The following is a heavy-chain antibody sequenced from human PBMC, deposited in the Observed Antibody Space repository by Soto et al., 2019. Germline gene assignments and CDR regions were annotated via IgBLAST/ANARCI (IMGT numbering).Heavy chain of an antibody. D-gene: IGHD6-13*01. CDR2: ISGYNGNT. V-gene: IGHV1-18*01. CDR1: GYTFSDYG. Sequence: ASVKVSCKASGYTFSDYGIGWVRQAPGQGLEWMGWISGYNGNTNYAQKIQGRVTMTRDTSTSTAHMELRSLRSDDTAVYYCARGLGIATGHDYWGQGTMVTVSS. J-gene: IGHJ4*02. CDR3: ARGLGIATGHDY.